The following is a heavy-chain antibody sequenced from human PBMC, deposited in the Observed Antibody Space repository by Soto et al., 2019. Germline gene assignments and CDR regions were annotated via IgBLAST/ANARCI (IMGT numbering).Heavy chain of an antibody. CDR3: AKDLYSSSWGYFQH. J-gene: IGHJ1*01. CDR1: GFTFSSYA. V-gene: IGHV3-23*01. Sequence: PGVSLRLSCAASGFTFSSYAMSWVRQAPGKGLEWVSAISGSGSSTYYADSVKGRFTISRDNSKNTLYLQMNSLRAEDTAVYYCAKDLYSSSWGYFQHWGQGTLVTVSS. CDR2: ISGSGSST. D-gene: IGHD6-13*01.